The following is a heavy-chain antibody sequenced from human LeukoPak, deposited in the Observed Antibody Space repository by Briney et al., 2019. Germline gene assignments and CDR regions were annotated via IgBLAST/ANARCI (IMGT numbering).Heavy chain of an antibody. Sequence: PSETLSLTCTVSGGSISSYYWSWIRQPPGKGLEWIGYIYCSGSTNYNPSLKSRVTISVDTSKNQFSLKLSSVTAADTAVYYCARSYYDYVWGSYRPYYFDYWGQGTLVTVSS. CDR3: ARSYYDYVWGSYRPYYFDY. V-gene: IGHV4-59*08. D-gene: IGHD3-16*02. CDR2: IYCSGST. J-gene: IGHJ4*02. CDR1: GGSISSYY.